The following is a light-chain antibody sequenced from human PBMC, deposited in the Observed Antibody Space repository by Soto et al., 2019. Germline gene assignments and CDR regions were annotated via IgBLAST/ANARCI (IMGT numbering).Light chain of an antibody. CDR2: KAS. CDR1: QTISMW. Sequence: DIQMTQSPSTLYASVGDRVTITCRASQTISMWLAWYQQKPGKAPMLLIHKASYLESGVPSRFSGSGFGTEFTLTISSLQPDDFGTYYCQQYSNLWTFGQGTKVDIK. V-gene: IGKV1-5*03. J-gene: IGKJ1*01. CDR3: QQYSNLWT.